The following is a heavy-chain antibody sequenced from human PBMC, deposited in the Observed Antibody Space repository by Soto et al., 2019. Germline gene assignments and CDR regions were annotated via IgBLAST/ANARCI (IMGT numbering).Heavy chain of an antibody. D-gene: IGHD4-17*01. CDR3: ARRYGASYDY. V-gene: IGHV4-59*01. J-gene: IGHJ4*02. CDR1: GGSISSYY. Sequence: QVQLQESGPGLVKPSEPLSLTCTVSGGSISSYYWSWIRQPPGKGLEWIGYIYYSGSTNYNPSLKRRVTITVDTSKNQFSLKLSSVTAADTAVYYCARRYGASYDYWGPGTLVTVSS. CDR2: IYYSGST.